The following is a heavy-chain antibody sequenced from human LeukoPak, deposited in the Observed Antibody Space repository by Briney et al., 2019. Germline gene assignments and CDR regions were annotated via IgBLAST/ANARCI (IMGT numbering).Heavy chain of an antibody. J-gene: IGHJ5*02. D-gene: IGHD2-2*02. CDR3: ARDWPWKRRPYTFFDP. V-gene: IGHV4-39*07. CDR1: GGSISSSSYY. Sequence: SETLSLTCTVSGGSISSSSYYWGWIRQPPGKGLEWIGSIYYSGSTYYNPSLKSRVTISVDTSKNQFSLKLSSVTAADTAVYYCARDWPWKRRPYTFFDPWGQGTLVTVSS. CDR2: IYYSGST.